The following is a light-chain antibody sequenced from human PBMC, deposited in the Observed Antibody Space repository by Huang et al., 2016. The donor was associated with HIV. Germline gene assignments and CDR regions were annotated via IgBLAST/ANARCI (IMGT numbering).Light chain of an antibody. CDR3: QQSYSTLLFT. CDR2: GAS. V-gene: IGKV1-39*01. J-gene: IGKJ3*01. Sequence: DIQMTQSPSSLSASVGVRVTITCRASQSIRKYLNWYQQKPGKAPTLLSYGASSLQSGVPSRFSGSGSGTDFTLTISSLQPEDFATYYCQQSYSTLLFTFGPGTKVDI. CDR1: QSIRKY.